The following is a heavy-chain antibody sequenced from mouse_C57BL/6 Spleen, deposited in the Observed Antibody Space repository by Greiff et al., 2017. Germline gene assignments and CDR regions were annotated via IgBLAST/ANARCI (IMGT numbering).Heavy chain of an antibody. V-gene: IGHV1-69*01. CDR1: GYTFTSYW. J-gene: IGHJ1*03. CDR3: ARGGLLLVFDG. D-gene: IGHD1-1*01. Sequence: QVQLQQPGAELVMPGASVKLSCKASGYTFTSYWMHWVKQRPGQGLEWIGEIDPSDSYTNYNQKFKGKSTLTVDKSSSTAYMQLSSLTSEDSAVYYCARGGLLLVFDGWGTGTTVTVAS. CDR2: IDPSDSYT.